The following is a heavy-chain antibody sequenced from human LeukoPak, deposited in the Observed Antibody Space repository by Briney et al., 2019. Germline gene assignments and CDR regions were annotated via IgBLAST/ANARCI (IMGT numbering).Heavy chain of an antibody. CDR2: IIPILGIA. D-gene: IGHD3-10*01. V-gene: IGHV1-69*04. Sequence: ASVKVSCKASGGTFNSYAISWVRQAPGQGLEWMGRIIPILGIANYAQKFQGRVTITADKSTSAAYMELSSLRSEDTAVYYCASPMTFMVRGLHDIDGFNIWGQGTMVTVSS. CDR1: GGTFNSYA. CDR3: ASPMTFMVRGLHDIDGFNI. J-gene: IGHJ3*02.